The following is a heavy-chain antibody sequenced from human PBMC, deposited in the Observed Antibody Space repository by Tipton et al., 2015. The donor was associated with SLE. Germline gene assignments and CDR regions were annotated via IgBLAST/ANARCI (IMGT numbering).Heavy chain of an antibody. CDR3: ARGPYYYMDV. CDR1: GGSFSGYY. CDR2: INHSGST. Sequence: TLSLTCAVYGGSFSGYYWSWIRQPPGKGLEWIGEINHSGSTNYNPSLKSRVTISLDTSKNQFSLRLSSVTAADTAVYYCARGPYYYMDVWGKGTTVTVSS. V-gene: IGHV4-34*01. J-gene: IGHJ6*03.